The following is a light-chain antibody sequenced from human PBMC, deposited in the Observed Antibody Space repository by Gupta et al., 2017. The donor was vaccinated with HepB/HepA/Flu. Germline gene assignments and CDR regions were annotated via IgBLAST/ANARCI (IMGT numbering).Light chain of an antibody. Sequence: EIVMTQSPATLSVSPGEGATLSCRASQSVSDNLAWYQQKPGQAPRLLIYAASTRDTGIPARFSGSGYGKEFTLTISSRQAEDFAVYYCQQHSNWPPLTFGGGTKVEIK. CDR2: AAS. CDR1: QSVSDN. V-gene: IGKV3-15*01. J-gene: IGKJ4*01. CDR3: QQHSNWPPLT.